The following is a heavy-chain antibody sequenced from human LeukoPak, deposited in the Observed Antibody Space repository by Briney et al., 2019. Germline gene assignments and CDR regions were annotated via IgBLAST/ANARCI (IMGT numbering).Heavy chain of an antibody. J-gene: IGHJ4*02. D-gene: IGHD2/OR15-2a*01. Sequence: SGGSLRLSCEASGFTFSSYAMSWVRQAPGKGLEWVSLIYSDGTTYHADSVKGRFTISRENSKNTLYLQMNSLRAEDTAVYYCARGDEFRSMIDCWGLGTLVTVSS. CDR1: GFTFSSYA. V-gene: IGHV3-53*01. CDR2: IYSDGTT. CDR3: ARGDEFRSMIDC.